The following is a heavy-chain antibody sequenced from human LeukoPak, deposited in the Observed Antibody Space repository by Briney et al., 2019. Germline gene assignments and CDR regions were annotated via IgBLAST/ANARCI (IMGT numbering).Heavy chain of an antibody. Sequence: GGSLRLSCTASGFTFDDYAMHWVRQAPGKGLEWVSLISWDGGSTYYADSVKGRFTISRDNSKNSLYLQMNSLRVEDTALYYCAKDKGDGYNIFDYWGQGTLVTVSS. D-gene: IGHD5-24*01. CDR1: GFTFDDYA. CDR2: ISWDGGST. CDR3: AKDKGDGYNIFDY. V-gene: IGHV3-43D*03. J-gene: IGHJ4*02.